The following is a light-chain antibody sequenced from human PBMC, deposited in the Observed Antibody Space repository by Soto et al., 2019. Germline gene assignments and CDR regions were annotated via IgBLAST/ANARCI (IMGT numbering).Light chain of an antibody. Sequence: DIQMTQSPSTLSASVGVRVTITFRASQGISSWLSWYQQKPGKAPKLLIHDASSLESGVPARFSGSGSATEFTLTISSLQPDDFATYYCQQYNNYWTFGQGTKVDI. CDR1: QGISSW. CDR3: QQYNNYWT. J-gene: IGKJ1*01. V-gene: IGKV1-5*01. CDR2: DAS.